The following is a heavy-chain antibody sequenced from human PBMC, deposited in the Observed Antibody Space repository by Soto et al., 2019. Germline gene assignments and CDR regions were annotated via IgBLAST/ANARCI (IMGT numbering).Heavy chain of an antibody. D-gene: IGHD3-22*01. CDR1: GGSIRSGGYS. CDR3: ARHEKLRGYAHFDY. Sequence: LSLTCAVAGGSIRSGGYSRSWNRQPPGKGLEWIGYIYHSGSTYYNPSLKSRVTISVDTSKNQFSLKLSSVTAADTAVYYCARHEKLRGYAHFDYWGQGTLVPVSS. J-gene: IGHJ4*02. CDR2: IYHSGST. V-gene: IGHV4-30-2*01.